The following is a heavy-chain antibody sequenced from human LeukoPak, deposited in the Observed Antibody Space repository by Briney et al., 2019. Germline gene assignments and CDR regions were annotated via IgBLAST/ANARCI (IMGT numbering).Heavy chain of an antibody. CDR2: IYYSGST. CDR1: GGSISSYY. Sequence: KPSETLSLTCTVSGGSISSYYWSWIRQPPGKGLEWIGYIYYSGSTNYNPSLKSRVTISIDTSKSQFSLKLSSVTAADTAVYYCARDPGDVRGDYWGQGTLVTVSS. J-gene: IGHJ4*02. CDR3: ARDPGDVRGDY. D-gene: IGHD3-10*02. V-gene: IGHV4-59*01.